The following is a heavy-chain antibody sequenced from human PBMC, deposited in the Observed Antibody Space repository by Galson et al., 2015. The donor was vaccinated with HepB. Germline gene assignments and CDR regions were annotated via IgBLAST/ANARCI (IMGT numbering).Heavy chain of an antibody. Sequence: QSGAEVTKPGESLKISCKGSGYSFTSYWIGWVRQMPGKGLEWMGIIYPGDSTTKYSPSFRGQVAISADKSISAAYLQWSSLEAPDTAMYYCAAARHGNKYFDYWGQGTLVTVSS. D-gene: IGHD6-13*01. CDR3: AAARHGNKYFDY. CDR1: GYSFTSYW. CDR2: IYPGDSTT. V-gene: IGHV5-51*01. J-gene: IGHJ4*02.